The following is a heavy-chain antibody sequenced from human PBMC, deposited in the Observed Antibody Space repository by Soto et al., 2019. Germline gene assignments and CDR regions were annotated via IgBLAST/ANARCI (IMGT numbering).Heavy chain of an antibody. CDR1: GGTFSSYT. CDR2: IIPILGIA. CDR3: ATLSYSRSWYYFDY. D-gene: IGHD6-13*01. V-gene: IGHV1-69*02. Sequence: QVQLVQSGAEVKKPGSSVKVSCKASGGTFSSYTISWVRQAPGQGLEWMGRIIPILGIANYAQKFQGRVTSTADKSKSTAYMALSSLRSEDTAVYYCATLSYSRSWYYFDYWGQGTLVTVSS. J-gene: IGHJ4*02.